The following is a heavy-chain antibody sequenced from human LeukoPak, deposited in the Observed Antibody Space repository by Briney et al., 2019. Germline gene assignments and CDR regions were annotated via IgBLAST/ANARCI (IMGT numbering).Heavy chain of an antibody. CDR1: GFTFSSYA. J-gene: IGHJ4*02. Sequence: GRSLRLSCAASGFTFSSYAMHWVREAPGKGLEWVAVISYDGSNKYYADSVKGRFTISRDDAEKSLYLQMDSLRAEDTAIYYCATENSGIAATDIIDYWGQGTLVAVSS. CDR3: ATENSGIAATDIIDY. V-gene: IGHV3-30-3*01. CDR2: ISYDGSNK. D-gene: IGHD6-13*01.